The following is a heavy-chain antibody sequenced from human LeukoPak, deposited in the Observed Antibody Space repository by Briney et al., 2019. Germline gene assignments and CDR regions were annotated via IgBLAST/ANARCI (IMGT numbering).Heavy chain of an antibody. Sequence: GGSLRLSCAASGFTFSSYWMHWVRQAPGKGLVWVSRINSDGSSTSYADSVKGRFTISRDNAKNTLYLQMNSLRAEDTAVYYCAKGPIYDILTGWRKTHNAFDIWGQGTMVTVSS. D-gene: IGHD3-9*01. CDR1: GFTFSSYW. J-gene: IGHJ3*02. V-gene: IGHV3-74*01. CDR3: AKGPIYDILTGWRKTHNAFDI. CDR2: INSDGSST.